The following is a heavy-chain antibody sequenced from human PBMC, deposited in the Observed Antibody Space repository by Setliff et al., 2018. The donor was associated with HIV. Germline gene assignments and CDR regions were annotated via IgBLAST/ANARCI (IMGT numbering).Heavy chain of an antibody. V-gene: IGHV1-18*01. CDR3: VRLTADRTNYYYYTDV. CDR2: IDSNNGNR. CDR1: GYTFTSYG. D-gene: IGHD2-8*01. Sequence: AASVKVSCKASGYTFTSYGISWVRQAPGQGLEWMGWIDSNNGNRNFAQKFRGRVTMTTDISTNTAYMEVRSLSFDDTAVYYCVRLTADRTNYYYYTDVWGKGTTVTVSS. J-gene: IGHJ6*03.